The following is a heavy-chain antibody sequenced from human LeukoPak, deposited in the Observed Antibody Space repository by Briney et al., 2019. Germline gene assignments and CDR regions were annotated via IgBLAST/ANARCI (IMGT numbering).Heavy chain of an antibody. V-gene: IGHV1-69*13. CDR1: GGTFSSYA. CDR2: IIPIFGTA. J-gene: IGHJ5*02. Sequence: SVKVSCKASGGTFSSYAISWVRQAPGQGLEWMGGIIPIFGTANYAQKFQGRVTITADESTSTAYMELSRLRSDDTAVYYCARPPSMVRAVGHWFDPWGQGTLVTVSS. CDR3: ARPPSMVRAVGHWFDP. D-gene: IGHD3-10*01.